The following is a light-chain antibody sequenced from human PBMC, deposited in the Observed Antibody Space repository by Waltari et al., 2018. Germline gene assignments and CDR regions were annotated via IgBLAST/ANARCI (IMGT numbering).Light chain of an antibody. CDR2: GQN. CDR1: SLRSYY. CDR3: SSRDSGAHRHV. V-gene: IGLV3-19*01. J-gene: IGLJ1*01. Sequence: SSELTQDPAVSVALGQTVRITCQGDSLRSYYATWSQQKAGHAPILVIYGQNNRPSGIPDRFSGSYSGRTASLTITGAQAEDEADYYCSSRDSGAHRHVFGTGTKVTVL.